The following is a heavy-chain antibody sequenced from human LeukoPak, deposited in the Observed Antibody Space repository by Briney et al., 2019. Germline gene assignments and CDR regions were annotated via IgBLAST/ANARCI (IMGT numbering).Heavy chain of an antibody. CDR2: ISSSSSYI. D-gene: IGHD6-6*01. CDR1: GFTFSDYY. V-gene: IGHV3-11*04. J-gene: IGHJ4*02. CDR3: ARFFEYSSPPHHFDY. Sequence: GESLRLSCAASGFTFSDYYMSWIRQAPGKGLEWVSYISSSSSYIYYADSVKGRFTISRDNAKNSLYLQMNSLRAEDTAVYYCARFFEYSSPPHHFDYWGQGTLVTVSS.